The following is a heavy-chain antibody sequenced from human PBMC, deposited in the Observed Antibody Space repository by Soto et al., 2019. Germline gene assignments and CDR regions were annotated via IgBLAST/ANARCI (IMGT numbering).Heavy chain of an antibody. CDR2: ITSSGSTI. Sequence: QVQLVESGGRLVKPGGSLRLSCAVSGFIFSDNDMNWVRQAPGKGLEWVSYITSSGSTIHYADSVKGRFTVSRDNGKNSLYLQMHSLRSEDTAVYYCARGSGTVAYWGQGTLVTVSS. CDR3: ARGSGTVAY. J-gene: IGHJ4*02. CDR1: GFIFSDND. D-gene: IGHD1-1*01. V-gene: IGHV3-11*01.